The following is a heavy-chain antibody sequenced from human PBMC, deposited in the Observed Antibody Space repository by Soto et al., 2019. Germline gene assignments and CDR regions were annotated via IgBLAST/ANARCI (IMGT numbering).Heavy chain of an antibody. J-gene: IGHJ3*02. CDR3: ARLALRFHGAFDI. D-gene: IGHD3-3*01. Sequence: QVQLQQWGAGLLRPSETLSLTCAVYGGCFSGYYWSWIRQPPGKGLEWIGESNHSGSTNYNPSLKSRVTISVDTSKNQFSLKLSSVTAADTAVYYCARLALRFHGAFDIWGQGTMVTVSS. V-gene: IGHV4-34*01. CDR2: SNHSGST. CDR1: GGCFSGYY.